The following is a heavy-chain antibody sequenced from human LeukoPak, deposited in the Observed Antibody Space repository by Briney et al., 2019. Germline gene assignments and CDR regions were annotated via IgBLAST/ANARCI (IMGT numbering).Heavy chain of an antibody. Sequence: GGSLRLSCAASGFTFSSYTMYWVRQAPGKGLEWVAAISYDGSYKYYADTVKGRFTISRDNSKNTLFLQMNSLSDDDTAVYSCARITSFYYFDYWGQGTLVTVSS. CDR2: ISYDGSYK. D-gene: IGHD1-20*01. CDR3: ARITSFYYFDY. V-gene: IGHV3-30*04. CDR1: GFTFSSYT. J-gene: IGHJ4*02.